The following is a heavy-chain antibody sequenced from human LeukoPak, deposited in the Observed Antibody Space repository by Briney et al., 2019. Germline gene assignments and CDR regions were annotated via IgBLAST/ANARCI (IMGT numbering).Heavy chain of an antibody. Sequence: PSETLSLTCSVSGGSISGSNNFWAWMRQSPGKGLEWIASVSYSGNTYFNPSLRGRVAISIDASKNSFSLQLSSVAATDTAVYYCAIPPPRRSGAWYYSDSWGQGILVTVSS. V-gene: IGHV4-39*02. D-gene: IGHD6-19*01. CDR3: AIPPPRRSGAWYYSDS. CDR1: GGSISGSNNF. CDR2: VSYSGNT. J-gene: IGHJ4*02.